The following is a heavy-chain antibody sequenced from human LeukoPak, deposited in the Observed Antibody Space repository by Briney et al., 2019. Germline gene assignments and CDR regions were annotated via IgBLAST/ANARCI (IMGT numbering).Heavy chain of an antibody. Sequence: VASVTVSCTASGYTFTSYAMHWVRQAPGQRLEWMGWINAGNGNTKYSQKFQGRVTITRDTSASTAYMELSSLRSEDTAVYYCARPVMYSSGPFDYWGQGTLVTVSS. D-gene: IGHD6-19*01. CDR2: INAGNGNT. CDR1: GYTFTSYA. V-gene: IGHV1-3*01. J-gene: IGHJ4*02. CDR3: ARPVMYSSGPFDY.